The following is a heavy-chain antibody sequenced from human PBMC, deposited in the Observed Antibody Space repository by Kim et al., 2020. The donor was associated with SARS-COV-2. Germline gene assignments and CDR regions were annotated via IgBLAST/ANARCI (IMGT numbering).Heavy chain of an antibody. D-gene: IGHD3-22*01. CDR2: ISGSGGST. CDR1: GFTFSSYA. Sequence: GGSLRLSCAASGFTFSSYAMSWVRQAPGKGLEWVSAISGSGGSTYYADSVKGRFTISRDNSKNTLYLQMNSLRAEDTAVYYCAKRVGHYDSSGYFDYWGQGTLVTVSS. V-gene: IGHV3-23*01. J-gene: IGHJ4*02. CDR3: AKRVGHYDSSGYFDY.